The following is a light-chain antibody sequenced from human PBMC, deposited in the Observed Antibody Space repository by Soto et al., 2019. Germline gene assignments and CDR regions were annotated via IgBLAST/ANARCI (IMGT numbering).Light chain of an antibody. CDR1: QSVLMNSNDKNY. CDR2: WAS. J-gene: IGKJ4*01. CDR3: QQFYTTLT. Sequence: DIVMTQSPDSLGVSLGERATIKCKSSQSVLMNSNDKNYLAWYQQKAGQPPKLLISWASTREPGVPDRFSGSGSGTDFTLTISSLQAEDVAVYYCQQFYTTLTFGGGTQVEIK. V-gene: IGKV4-1*01.